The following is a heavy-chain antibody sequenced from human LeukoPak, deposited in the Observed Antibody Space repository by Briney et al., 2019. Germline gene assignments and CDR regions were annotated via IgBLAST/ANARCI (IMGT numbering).Heavy chain of an antibody. CDR1: GFSLSTSGVG. V-gene: IGHV2-5*02. CDR3: AHSVHPAMAPEYFQH. D-gene: IGHD5-18*01. Sequence: SGPTLVKPTQTLTLTCTFSGFSLSTSGVGVGWIRQPPGKALEWLALIYWDDDKRYSPSLQSRLTITKDTSKNQVVLTMTNMDPVDTATYYCAHSVHPAMAPEYFQHWGQGTLVTVSS. CDR2: IYWDDDK. J-gene: IGHJ1*01.